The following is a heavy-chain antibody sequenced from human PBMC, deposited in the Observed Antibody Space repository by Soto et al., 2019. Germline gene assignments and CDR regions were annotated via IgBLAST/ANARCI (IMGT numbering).Heavy chain of an antibody. CDR2: ISSSSSYI. CDR3: ARDSGGYYDFWSGYWAYYFDY. V-gene: IGHV3-21*01. J-gene: IGHJ4*02. Sequence: GESLKISCAASGFTFSSYSMNWVRQAPGKGLEWVSSISSSSSYIYYADSVKGRFTISRDTAKNSLYLQMNSLRAEDTAVYYCARDSGGYYDFWSGYWAYYFDYWGQGTLVTVSS. CDR1: GFTFSSYS. D-gene: IGHD3-3*01.